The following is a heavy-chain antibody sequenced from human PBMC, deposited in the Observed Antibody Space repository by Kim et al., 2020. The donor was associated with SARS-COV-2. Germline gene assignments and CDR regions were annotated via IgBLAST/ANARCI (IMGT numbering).Heavy chain of an antibody. V-gene: IGHV4-59*08. CDR2: IYYSGST. J-gene: IGHJ5*02. CDR3: ARHGYGDYTRWAFDP. Sequence: SETLSLTCTVSGGSISSYYWSWIRQPPGKGLEWIGYIYYSGSTNYNPSLKSRVTISVDTSKNQFSLKLSSVTAADTAVYYCARHGYGDYTRWAFDPWGQGTLVTVSS. CDR1: GGSISSYY. D-gene: IGHD4-17*01.